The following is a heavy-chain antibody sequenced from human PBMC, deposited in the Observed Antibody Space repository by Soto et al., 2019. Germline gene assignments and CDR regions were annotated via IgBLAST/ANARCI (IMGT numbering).Heavy chain of an antibody. J-gene: IGHJ6*02. Sequence: GGSLRLSCAASGFTFSSYSMNWVRQAPGKGLEWVSSISSSSSYIYYADSVKGRFTISRDNAKNSLYLQMNSLRAEDTAVYYCARGQRLDYAAYGMDVWGQGTTVTVSS. CDR2: ISSSSSYI. CDR3: ARGQRLDYAAYGMDV. D-gene: IGHD4-17*01. CDR1: GFTFSSYS. V-gene: IGHV3-21*01.